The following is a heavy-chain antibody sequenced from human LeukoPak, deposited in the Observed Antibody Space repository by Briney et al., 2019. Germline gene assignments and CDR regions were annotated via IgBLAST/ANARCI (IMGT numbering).Heavy chain of an antibody. D-gene: IGHD3-10*01. Sequence: SETLSLTCNVSGDAVINNHYYWGWIRQSPGKGLEWIANIFYSGALFSRGDTYYNPSLKSRVTISVDTSKNQFSLKVRSVTAADTAVYYCAREYGSGSYWAADRVRFFDLWGRGTLVTVSS. CDR2: IFYSGALFSRGDT. CDR3: AREYGSGSYWAADRVRFFDL. V-gene: IGHV4-39*07. J-gene: IGHJ2*01. CDR1: GDAVINNHYY.